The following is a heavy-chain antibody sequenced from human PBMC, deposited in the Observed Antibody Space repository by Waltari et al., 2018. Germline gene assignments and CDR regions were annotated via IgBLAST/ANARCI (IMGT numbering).Heavy chain of an antibody. CDR3: ATGGWGFYLDN. Sequence: QVFLVESGGGVFQPGESVRLSCVSSGFNFNIYGMHWVRQAPGKGLEGVAFTRLDVINKHYADSVKGRFTIFRDNVRNTLYLQMNSLRAEDTGVYWCATGGWGFYLDNWGQGTLVTFSS. CDR2: TRLDVINK. J-gene: IGHJ4*02. CDR1: GFNFNIYG. D-gene: IGHD7-27*01. V-gene: IGHV3-30*02.